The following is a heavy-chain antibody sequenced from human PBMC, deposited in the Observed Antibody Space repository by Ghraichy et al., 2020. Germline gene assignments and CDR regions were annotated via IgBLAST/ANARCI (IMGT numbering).Heavy chain of an antibody. CDR1: GGSISSYY. Sequence: PETLSLTCTVSGGSISSYYWSWIRQPPGKGLEWIGYIYYSGSTNYNPSLKSRVTISVDTSKNQFSLKLSSVTAADTAVYYCARGAVTNFGYYYYYYMEVWGKGTTVTVSS. V-gene: IGHV4-59*01. J-gene: IGHJ6*03. CDR3: ARGAVTNFGYYYYYYMEV. D-gene: IGHD4-17*01. CDR2: IYYSGST.